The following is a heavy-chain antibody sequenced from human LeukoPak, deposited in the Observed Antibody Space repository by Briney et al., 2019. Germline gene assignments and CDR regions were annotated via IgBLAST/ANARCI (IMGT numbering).Heavy chain of an antibody. CDR3: ASFRWELPNDAFDI. V-gene: IGHV1-69*06. Sequence: GSSVKVSCKASGGTFSSYAISWVRQAPGQGLEWMGRIIPIFGTANYAQKFQGRVTITADKSTSTAYMELSSLRSEDTAVYYCASFRWELPNDAFDIWGQGTMVTVSS. J-gene: IGHJ3*02. CDR2: IIPIFGTA. D-gene: IGHD1-26*01. CDR1: GGTFSSYA.